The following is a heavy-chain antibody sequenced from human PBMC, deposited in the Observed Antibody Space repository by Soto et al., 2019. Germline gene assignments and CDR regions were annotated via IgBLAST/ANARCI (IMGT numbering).Heavy chain of an antibody. CDR3: AKGVRITIFGVAPGGNWFDP. CDR2: ISGSGGST. CDR1: GFTFSSYA. Sequence: PGGSLRLSCAASGFTFSSYAMSWVRQAPGKGLEWVSAISGSGGSTYYADSVKGRFTISRDNSKNTLYLQMNSLRAEDTAVYYCAKGVRITIFGVAPGGNWFDPWGQGTLVTVPS. V-gene: IGHV3-23*01. J-gene: IGHJ5*02. D-gene: IGHD3-3*01.